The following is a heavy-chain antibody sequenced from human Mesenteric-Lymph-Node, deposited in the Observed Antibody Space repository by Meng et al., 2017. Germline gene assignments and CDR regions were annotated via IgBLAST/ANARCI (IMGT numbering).Heavy chain of an antibody. CDR1: GYTFTSYA. D-gene: IGHD6-13*01. CDR3: AREGDSSSWYFDGWFDP. CDR2: INTNTGNP. V-gene: IGHV7-4-1*02. Sequence: QGELVPSGCELKKPGASVKVSCKASGYTFTSYAMNWVRQAPGQGLEWMGWINTNTGNPTYAQGFTGRFVFSLDTSVSTAYLQISSLKAEDTAVYYCAREGDSSSWYFDGWFDPWGQGTLVTVSS. J-gene: IGHJ5*02.